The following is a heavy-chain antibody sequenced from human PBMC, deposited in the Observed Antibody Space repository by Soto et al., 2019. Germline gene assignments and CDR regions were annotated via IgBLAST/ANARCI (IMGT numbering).Heavy chain of an antibody. CDR1: GDTFNTYG. Sequence: QAQLVQSGAEVKKPGSSVKVSCKASGDTFNTYGISWVRQAPGQGLEWMGVIIPIFGTPNNAQRFQGRLTMTADMSTSKAYMELRSLRAEDTAVYYCARERVREAATTGDSYYFYYAMDVWGPGTTVTVSS. CDR2: IIPIFGTP. V-gene: IGHV1-69*06. CDR3: ARERVREAATTGDSYYFYYAMDV. D-gene: IGHD7-27*01. J-gene: IGHJ6*02.